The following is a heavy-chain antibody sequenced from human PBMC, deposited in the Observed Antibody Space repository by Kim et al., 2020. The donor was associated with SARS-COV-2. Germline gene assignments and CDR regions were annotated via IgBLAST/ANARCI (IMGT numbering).Heavy chain of an antibody. D-gene: IGHD7-27*01. V-gene: IGHV6-1*01. J-gene: IGHJ3*01. CDR3: ARSEINWGAFDF. Sequence: DYALTMKSRITSNPDTSKNQFSLQLNSVTPEDTAVYYCARSEINWGAFDFWGQGTVVTVSS.